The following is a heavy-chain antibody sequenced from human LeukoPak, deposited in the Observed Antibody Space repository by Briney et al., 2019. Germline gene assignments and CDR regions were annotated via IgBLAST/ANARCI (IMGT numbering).Heavy chain of an antibody. J-gene: IGHJ4*02. CDR1: GGSFSGDY. V-gene: IGHV4-34*01. CDR3: ARGMLRGRKAGYCSGGSCYASADY. CDR2: INHSGST. Sequence: TSETLSLTCAVSGGSFSGDYWSWIRQPPGKGLEWIREINHSGSTNDNPSLKSRITISVDTSKNQFSLKLSCVTAADTAVYYCARGMLRGRKAGYCSGGSCYASADYWGQGNLVTVSS. D-gene: IGHD2-15*01.